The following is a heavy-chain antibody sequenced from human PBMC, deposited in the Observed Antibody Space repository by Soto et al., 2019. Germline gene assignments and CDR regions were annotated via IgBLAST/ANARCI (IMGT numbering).Heavy chain of an antibody. CDR1: GGTFSSYA. CDR2: IIPIFGTA. V-gene: IGHV1-69*06. Sequence: QVQLVQSGAEVKKPGSSVKVSCKASGGTFSSYAISWVRQAPGQGLEWMGGIIPIFGTANYAQKFQGRVTITAEKSTSTAYMELSSLRYEDTAVYYCASRSNYYYGDYVHYYYYGMDVWGQGTTVTVSS. D-gene: IGHD4-17*01. CDR3: ASRSNYYYGDYVHYYYYGMDV. J-gene: IGHJ6*02.